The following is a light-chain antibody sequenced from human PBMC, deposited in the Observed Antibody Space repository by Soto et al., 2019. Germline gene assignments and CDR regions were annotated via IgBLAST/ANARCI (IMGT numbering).Light chain of an antibody. CDR3: SSYTSSSTVV. CDR2: EVS. J-gene: IGLJ2*01. CDR1: SSDVGGYNY. Sequence: QSALTQPASVSGSPGQSITISCTGNSSDVGGYNYVSWYQQHPGKAPKLMIYEVSNRPSGVSNRFSGSKSGNTASLTISGLQAEDEADYYCSSYTSSSTVVFGGVTKLTVL. V-gene: IGLV2-14*01.